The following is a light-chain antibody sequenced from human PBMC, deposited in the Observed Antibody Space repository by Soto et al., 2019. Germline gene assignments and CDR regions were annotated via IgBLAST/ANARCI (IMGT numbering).Light chain of an antibody. CDR1: HDISTF. J-gene: IGKJ5*01. CDR3: QQLYTLPFT. V-gene: IGKV1-9*01. Sequence: DIQLTQSPSLLSASIGDRVTITCRASHDISTFLAWYQQKPGKAPKLLIYEASTLQSGVPSRFSGSGSGTEFTLPISGLLPEDFAAYHCQQLYTLPFTFGHGTRL. CDR2: EAS.